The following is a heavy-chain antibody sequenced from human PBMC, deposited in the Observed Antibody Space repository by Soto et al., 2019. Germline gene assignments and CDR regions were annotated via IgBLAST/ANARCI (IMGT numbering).Heavy chain of an antibody. Sequence: EVQLLQSGGGLVQPGGSLSLSCAASGFTFSTYAMNWVRQAPGKGLEWVSAINPSGGSTYYADSVKGRFTISRDNSKNMLYLQMSSLRAEDTGVYYCAKSGSYSWFDPWGQGTLVTVSS. CDR2: INPSGGST. V-gene: IGHV3-23*01. J-gene: IGHJ5*02. CDR3: AKSGSYSWFDP. D-gene: IGHD1-26*01. CDR1: GFTFSTYA.